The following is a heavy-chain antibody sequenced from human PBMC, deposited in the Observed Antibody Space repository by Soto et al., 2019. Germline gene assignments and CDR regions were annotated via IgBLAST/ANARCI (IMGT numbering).Heavy chain of an antibody. V-gene: IGHV3-23*01. CDR3: AKVGPSYYFDY. J-gene: IGHJ4*02. Sequence: GGSLRLSCAASGFTFSSYAMSCVRQAPGKGLEWVSSSSGSGGSTYYADSVKGRFTISRDNSKNTLYLQMNSLRAEDTAVYYCAKVGPSYYFDYWGQGTLVTVSS. D-gene: IGHD2-2*01. CDR1: GFTFSSYA. CDR2: SSGSGGST.